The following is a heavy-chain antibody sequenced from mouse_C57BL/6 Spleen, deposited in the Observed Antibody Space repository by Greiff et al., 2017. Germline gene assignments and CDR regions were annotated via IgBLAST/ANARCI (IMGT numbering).Heavy chain of an antibody. V-gene: IGHV1-52*01. CDR3: ARIYDGYYGVDY. CDR2: IDPSESET. Sequence: QVQLQQPGAELVRPGSSVKLSCKASGYTFTSYWMHWVKQRPIQGLEWIGNIDPSESETHYNQKFKDKATLTVDKSSSTAYMQLSSLTSEDSAVYYCARIYDGYYGVDYWGQGTTLTVSS. J-gene: IGHJ2*01. CDR1: GYTFTSYW. D-gene: IGHD2-3*01.